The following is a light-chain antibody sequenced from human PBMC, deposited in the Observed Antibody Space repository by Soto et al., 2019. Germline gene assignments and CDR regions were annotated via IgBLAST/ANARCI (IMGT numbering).Light chain of an antibody. J-gene: IGKJ1*01. CDR3: HQTAANPWT. Sequence: DIPMTQSPSSLSESVGGRLNIXWRASQDISNYLAWYQQKPGKVPKLLIHAASSLHSGVPSTFSGSGSGTDFALTISSLQPEDFATYYCHQTAANPWTFAQGTKVDIK. V-gene: IGKV1-39*01. CDR2: AAS. CDR1: QDISNY.